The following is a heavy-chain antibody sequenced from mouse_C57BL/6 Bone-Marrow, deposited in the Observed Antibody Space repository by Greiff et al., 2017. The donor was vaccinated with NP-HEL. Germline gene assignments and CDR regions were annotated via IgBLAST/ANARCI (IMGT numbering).Heavy chain of an antibody. D-gene: IGHD1-1*01. V-gene: IGHV5-12*01. J-gene: IGHJ3*01. CDR1: GFTFSDYY. CDR3: AAYGSSPWFAY. Sequence: EVQGVESGGGLVQPGGSLKLSCAASGFTFSDYYMYWVRQTPEKRLEWVAYISNGGGSTYYPATVKGRFTISRDNAKNTLYLQMSRLKSEDTAMYYCAAYGSSPWFAYWGQGTLVTVSA. CDR2: ISNGGGST.